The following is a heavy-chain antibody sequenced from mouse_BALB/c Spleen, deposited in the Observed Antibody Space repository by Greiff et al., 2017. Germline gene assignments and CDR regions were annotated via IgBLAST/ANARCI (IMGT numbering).Heavy chain of an antibody. V-gene: IGHV5-4*02. D-gene: IGHD2-1*01. Sequence: DVKLVESGGGLVKPGGSLKLSCAASGFTFSDYYMYWVRQTPEKRLEWVATISDGGSYTYYPDSVKGRFTISRDNAKNNLYLQMSSLKSEDTAMYYCARDAGNYSYAMDYWGQGTSVTVSS. J-gene: IGHJ4*01. CDR1: GFTFSDYY. CDR2: ISDGGSYT. CDR3: ARDAGNYSYAMDY.